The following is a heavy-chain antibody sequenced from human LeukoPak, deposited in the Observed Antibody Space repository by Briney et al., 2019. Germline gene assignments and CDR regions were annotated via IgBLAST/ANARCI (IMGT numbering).Heavy chain of an antibody. D-gene: IGHD3-22*01. CDR2: ISGSGGST. J-gene: IGHJ4*02. Sequence: GGSLRHSCAASGFTFSSYAMSWVRQAPGKGLEWVSAISGSGGSTYYADSVKGRFTISRDNSKNTLYLQMNSLRAEDTAVYYCAKGQYYYDSSGYCDYWGQGTLVTVSS. CDR3: AKGQYYYDSSGYCDY. CDR1: GFTFSSYA. V-gene: IGHV3-23*01.